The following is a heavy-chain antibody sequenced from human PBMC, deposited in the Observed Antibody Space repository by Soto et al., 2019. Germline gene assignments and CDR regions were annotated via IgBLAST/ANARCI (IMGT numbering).Heavy chain of an antibody. V-gene: IGHV4-39*01. CDR1: GGSISSSSYY. J-gene: IGHJ5*02. CDR3: ASCSSGWLGENWFDP. D-gene: IGHD6-19*01. CDR2: IYYSGST. Sequence: SETLSLTCTVSGGSISSSSYYWGWIRQPPGKGLEWIGSIYYSGSTYYNPSLKSRVTISVDTSKNQFSLKLSSVTAADTAVYYCASCSSGWLGENWFDPWGQGTLVTVSS.